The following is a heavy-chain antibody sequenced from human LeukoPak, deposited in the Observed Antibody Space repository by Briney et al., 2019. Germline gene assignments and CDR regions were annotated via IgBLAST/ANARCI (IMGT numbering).Heavy chain of an antibody. CDR3: ARDTAYCGGDCYSGFDY. J-gene: IGHJ4*02. V-gene: IGHV3-30*04. CDR1: GFSFSNYP. D-gene: IGHD2-21*02. Sequence: GGSLRLSCAASGFSFSNYPMQWVRQAPGKGLEWVATISYDGSSRYSAGSVKGRFTISRDNSKNTLSLQMNSLRAEDTAVYYCARDTAYCGGDCYSGFDYWGQGTLVTVSS. CDR2: ISYDGSSR.